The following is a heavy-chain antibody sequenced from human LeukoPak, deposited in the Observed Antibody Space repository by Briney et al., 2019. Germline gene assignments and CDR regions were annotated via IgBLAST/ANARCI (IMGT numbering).Heavy chain of an antibody. D-gene: IGHD2-15*01. V-gene: IGHV1-2*06. Sequence: ASVKVSCKASGYTFTGYYMHWVRQAPGQGLEWMGRINPNSGGTNYAQKFQGRVTMTRDTSISTAYMELSRLRSDDTAVYYCARDRCSGGSCYNYYYYYMDVWGKGTTVTVCS. J-gene: IGHJ6*03. CDR3: ARDRCSGGSCYNYYYYYMDV. CDR2: INPNSGGT. CDR1: GYTFTGYY.